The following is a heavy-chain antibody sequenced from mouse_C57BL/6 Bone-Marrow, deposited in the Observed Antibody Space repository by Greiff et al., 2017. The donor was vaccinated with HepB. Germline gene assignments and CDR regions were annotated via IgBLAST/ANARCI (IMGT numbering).Heavy chain of an antibody. CDR2: IHPNSGST. D-gene: IGHD1-1*01. CDR3: ARHGSSRGWYFDV. CDR1: GYTFTSYW. Sequence: QVQLQQPGAELVKPGASVKLSCKASGYTFTSYWMHWVKQRPGQGLEWIGMIHPNSGSTNYNEKFKSKATLPVDKSSSTAYMQLSSLTSEDSAVYYCARHGSSRGWYFDVWGTGTTVTVSS. J-gene: IGHJ1*03. V-gene: IGHV1-64*01.